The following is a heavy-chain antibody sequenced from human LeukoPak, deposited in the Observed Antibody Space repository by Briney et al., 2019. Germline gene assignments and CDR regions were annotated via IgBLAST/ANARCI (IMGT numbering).Heavy chain of an antibody. CDR1: GFIVSSNE. CDR3: KAPLYDSSPLDALDI. D-gene: IGHD3-22*01. V-gene: IGHV3-38-3*01. J-gene: IGHJ3*02. Sequence: GGSLRLSCAASGFIVSSNEMSWVRQAPGKGLEWVSSISGGSTYYADSRKGRFTISRDNSKNTLHLQMNSLRAEDTAVYYCKAPLYDSSPLDALDIWGQGTMVTVSS. CDR2: ISGGST.